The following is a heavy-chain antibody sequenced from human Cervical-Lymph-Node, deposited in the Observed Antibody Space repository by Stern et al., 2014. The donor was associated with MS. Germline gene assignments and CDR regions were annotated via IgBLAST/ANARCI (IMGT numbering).Heavy chain of an antibody. D-gene: IGHD3-22*01. Sequence: MQLVQSGGGTVQPGGSLRLSCAASGFNFRSYWMHWVRQAPGKGLVWVSRIDFDGRSTSYADSVKGRFTISRDNAKNTVYLQMNSLRAEDTAMYYCARDLTYYDTSGYSDYWGQGTLVTVSP. V-gene: IGHV3-74*01. J-gene: IGHJ4*02. CDR2: IDFDGRST. CDR1: GFNFRSYW. CDR3: ARDLTYYDTSGYSDY.